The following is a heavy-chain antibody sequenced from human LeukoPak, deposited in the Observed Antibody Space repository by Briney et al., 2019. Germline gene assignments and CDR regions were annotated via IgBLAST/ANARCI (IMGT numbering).Heavy chain of an antibody. J-gene: IGHJ6*03. Sequence: ASVKVSCKASGYTFNDYHMHWVRQAPGQGLEWMGWINPKSGDTYFAQKFQGRVTMTRDTSISTAYMELSRLRSDDTAVYYCARVRTSSARSKCYDILTGYYRPYYYYYMDVWGKGTTVTISS. D-gene: IGHD3-9*01. V-gene: IGHV1-2*02. CDR1: GYTFNDYH. CDR2: INPKSGDT. CDR3: ARVRTSSARSKCYDILTGYYRPYYYYYMDV.